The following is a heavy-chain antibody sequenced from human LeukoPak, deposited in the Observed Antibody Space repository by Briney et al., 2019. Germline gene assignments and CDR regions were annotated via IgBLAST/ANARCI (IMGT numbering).Heavy chain of an antibody. CDR3: AREAGGMYAFDI. J-gene: IGHJ3*02. CDR2: INSDGSST. Sequence: PGGSLRLSCAASAFTFSTYWMHWVRQAPGKGLVWVSGINSDGSSTNYADSVKGRFTISRDNANNTLYLQMNSLRAEDTAVYYCAREAGGMYAFDIWGQGTMVTVSS. V-gene: IGHV3-74*01. CDR1: AFTFSTYW. D-gene: IGHD3-16*01.